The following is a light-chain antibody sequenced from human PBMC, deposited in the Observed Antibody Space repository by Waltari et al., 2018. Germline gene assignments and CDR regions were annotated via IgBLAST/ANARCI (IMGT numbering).Light chain of an antibody. CDR3: QRYNSAPFT. V-gene: IGKV1-27*01. J-gene: IGKJ3*01. CDR1: QGIYTY. Sequence: DIPITQSPSPLSASVGDRVTITCPASQGIYTYLAWYQQKPGKVPKLLIHSTSTLQSGVPSRFSGSGSGTDFTLTISSLQPEDVATYYCQRYNSAPFTFGPGTRVDIK. CDR2: STS.